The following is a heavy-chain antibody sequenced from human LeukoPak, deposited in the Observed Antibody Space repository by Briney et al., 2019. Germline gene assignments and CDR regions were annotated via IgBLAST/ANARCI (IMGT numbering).Heavy chain of an antibody. Sequence: SETLSLTCTVSGGSISNYYWSWIRQPPGKGLECVGYVYYSGNPDYNPSLKSRVTISIDTSKNQFSLKLSSVTAADTAVYYCARDQHSGRFDYWGQGTLVTVSS. D-gene: IGHD1-26*01. CDR3: ARDQHSGRFDY. J-gene: IGHJ4*02. CDR1: GGSISNYY. CDR2: VYYSGNP. V-gene: IGHV4-59*01.